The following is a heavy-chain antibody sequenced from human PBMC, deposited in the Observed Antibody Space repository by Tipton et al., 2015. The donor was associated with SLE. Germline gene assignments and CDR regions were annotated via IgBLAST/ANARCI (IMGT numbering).Heavy chain of an antibody. CDR1: GGSISSGGYS. J-gene: IGHJ5*02. CDR3: AREGQDIGWFDP. D-gene: IGHD5-12*01. CDR2: IYYSGST. V-gene: IGHV4-30-2*03. Sequence: TLSLTCAVSGGSISSGGYSWSWIRQPPGKGLEWIGYIYYSGSTYYNPSLKSRVTISVGTSKNQFSLKLSSVTAADTAVYYCAREGQDIGWFDPWGQGTLVTVSS.